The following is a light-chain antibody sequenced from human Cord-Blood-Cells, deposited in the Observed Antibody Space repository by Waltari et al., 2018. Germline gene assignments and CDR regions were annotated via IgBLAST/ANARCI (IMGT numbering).Light chain of an antibody. CDR1: SANIGSTT. Sequence: QSALTQPPSAAGSPGTRSAIPCSGSSANIGSTTVNCYQQPPGTPPKLLIYSNNHRPSGVPDRFSGSKSGTSASLAISGLQSEDEADYYCAAWDDSLNGVVFGGGTKLTVL. J-gene: IGLJ2*01. CDR3: AAWDDSLNGVV. CDR2: SNN. V-gene: IGLV1-44*01.